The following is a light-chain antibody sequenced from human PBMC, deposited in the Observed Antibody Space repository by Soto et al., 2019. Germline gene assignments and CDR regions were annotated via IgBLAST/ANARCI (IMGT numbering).Light chain of an antibody. Sequence: DIQLTQSPSFLSASVGDRVTITCRASQGISSYLAWYQQKPGKAPKLLNYAASTLQSGVPSRFSGSESGTEFTLTISSLQPEDFATYYCQQLNTYPFTFGGGTKVEIK. V-gene: IGKV1-9*01. J-gene: IGKJ4*01. CDR1: QGISSY. CDR2: AAS. CDR3: QQLNTYPFT.